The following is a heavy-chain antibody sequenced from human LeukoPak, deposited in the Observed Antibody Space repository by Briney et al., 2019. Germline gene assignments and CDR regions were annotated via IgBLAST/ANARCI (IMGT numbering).Heavy chain of an antibody. CDR1: GDSISSYY. CDR2: IYDSGST. J-gene: IGHJ5*02. CDR3: ARDKTNWFDP. V-gene: IGHV4-59*01. Sequence: SETLSLTCTVSGDSISSYYWSWFRQPPGKGLEWIGYIYDSGSTNYNPSLKSRVTMAVDTSKNQFSLKLSSVTAADTAVYYCARDKTNWFDPWGQGTLVTVSS.